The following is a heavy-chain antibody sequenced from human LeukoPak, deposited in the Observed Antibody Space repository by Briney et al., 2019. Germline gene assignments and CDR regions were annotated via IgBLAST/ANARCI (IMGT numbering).Heavy chain of an antibody. V-gene: IGHV3-7*01. CDR3: ARDTHGWNDY. J-gene: IGHJ4*02. Sequence: GGSLRLSCAASGFTFSSYWMTWVRQAPGKGLEWVANIKQDGSVKQYVGSVKGRFTISRDNAKNSLYLQMNSLRAEDTAVYYCARDTHGWNDYWGQGTLVTVSS. D-gene: IGHD1-1*01. CDR1: GFTFSSYW. CDR2: IKQDGSVK.